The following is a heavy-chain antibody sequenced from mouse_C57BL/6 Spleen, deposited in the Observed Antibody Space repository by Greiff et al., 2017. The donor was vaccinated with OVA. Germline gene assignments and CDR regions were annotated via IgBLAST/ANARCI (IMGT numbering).Heavy chain of an antibody. CDR1: GYTFTSYW. J-gene: IGHJ3*01. CDR3: ARRPLAD. CDR2: IYPGSGST. Sequence: QVQLQQPGAELVKPGASVKMSCTASGYTFTSYWITWVKQRPGQGLEWIGDIYPGSGSTNYNEKFKSKATLTVDPSSSTAYMQLSSLTSEDSAVYYCARRPLADWGQGTLVTVSA. V-gene: IGHV1-55*01.